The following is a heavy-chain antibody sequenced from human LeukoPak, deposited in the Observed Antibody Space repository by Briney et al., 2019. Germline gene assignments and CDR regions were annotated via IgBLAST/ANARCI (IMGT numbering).Heavy chain of an antibody. CDR3: ARQAFCSGSSCNPFDY. D-gene: IGHD2-15*01. CDR2: VYYSGST. CDR1: GGSISTYY. J-gene: IGHJ4*02. Sequence: PSETLSLTCTVSGGSISTYYWNWIRQPPGKGLEWIGYVYYSGSTNYNPSLKSRVTISIDTSKSQFSLKLSSVTAADTAVYYCARQAFCSGSSCNPFDYWGQGTLVTVSS. V-gene: IGHV4-59*08.